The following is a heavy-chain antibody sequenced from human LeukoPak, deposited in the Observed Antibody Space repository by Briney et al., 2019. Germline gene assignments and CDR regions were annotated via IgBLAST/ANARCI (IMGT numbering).Heavy chain of an antibody. Sequence: GGSLRLSCAASGFTVSRNYMSWVRQAPGKGLEWVSVIYSSGSTYYADSVKGRFTISRHNSKNTLYLQMNSLRAEDTAVYYCAREDDSSPYFDYWGQGTLVTVSS. V-gene: IGHV3-53*04. CDR1: GFTVSRNY. CDR3: AREDDSSPYFDY. J-gene: IGHJ4*02. D-gene: IGHD3-22*01. CDR2: IYSSGST.